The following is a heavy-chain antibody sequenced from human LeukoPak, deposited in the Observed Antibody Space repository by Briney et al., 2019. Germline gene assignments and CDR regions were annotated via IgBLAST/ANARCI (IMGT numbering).Heavy chain of an antibody. CDR2: ISSSGSTI. D-gene: IGHD2-15*01. J-gene: IGHJ4*02. Sequence: KPGGSLRLSCAASGFTFSDYYVSWIRQAPGKGLEWVSYISSSGSTIYYADSVKGRFTISRDNSKNTLYLQMNSLRAEDTAVYYGAKDVSFHGRYCSGGNCNWGFDYWGQGTLVTVSS. CDR1: GFTFSDYY. CDR3: AKDVSFHGRYCSGGNCNWGFDY. V-gene: IGHV3-11*01.